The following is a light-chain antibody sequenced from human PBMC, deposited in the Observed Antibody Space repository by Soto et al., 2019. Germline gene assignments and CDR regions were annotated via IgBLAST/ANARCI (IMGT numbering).Light chain of an antibody. CDR3: SSFTSRSTHV. J-gene: IGLJ1*01. CDR2: DVS. CDR1: SSDVGGYNY. Sequence: QSVLTQPRSVSGSPGQSVTISCTGTSSDVGGYNYVSWYQQYSGKAPKVMIYDVSKRPSGVPDRFSGSKSGNTASLTISGLQAEDEADYYCSSFTSRSTHVFGSGTKVTVL. V-gene: IGLV2-11*01.